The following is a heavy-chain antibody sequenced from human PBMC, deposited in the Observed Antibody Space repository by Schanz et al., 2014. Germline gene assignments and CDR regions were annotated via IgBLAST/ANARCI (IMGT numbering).Heavy chain of an antibody. V-gene: IGHV3-23*01. D-gene: IGHD6-25*01. CDR3: AKVRYSSGWRGDYFDE. CDR2: ISASGGDT. CDR1: EFTFSTDA. J-gene: IGHJ4*02. Sequence: EVQLLESGGGLVQPGGSLRLSCAASEFTFSTDAMSWVRQAPGKGLEWLSVISASGGDTYYADSVKGRFTISRDNSKNTLYLQMNSLRAEDTAVYYCAKVRYSSGWRGDYFDEWGQGTLXTVAS.